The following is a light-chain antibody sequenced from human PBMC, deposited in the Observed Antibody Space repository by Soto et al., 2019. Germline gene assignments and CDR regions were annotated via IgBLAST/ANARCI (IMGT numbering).Light chain of an antibody. CDR2: AAS. CDR3: QQRSNWL. J-gene: IGKJ3*01. V-gene: IGKV1-39*01. Sequence: DIQMTQSPSSLSASVGDRVTITCRASQTILTYLNWYQQKPGQAPKLLIYAASSLQSGVPSRFSGGGSATDFTLTISSLEPEDFAVYYCQQRSNWLFGPGTKVDIK. CDR1: QTILTY.